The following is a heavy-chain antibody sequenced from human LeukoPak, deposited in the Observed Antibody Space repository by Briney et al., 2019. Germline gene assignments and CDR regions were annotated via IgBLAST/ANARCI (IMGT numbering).Heavy chain of an antibody. CDR1: GYSISSGYY. CDR3: ARGFGSITMIVVAGDYFDY. CDR2: IYDSGST. Sequence: SETLSLTCTVSGYSISSGYYWGWIRQPPGKGLEWIWSIYDSGSTSYNPSLKRRVTVSVDTSKNQFSLKLSSVTAADTAVYYCARGFGSITMIVVAGDYFDYWGQGTLVTVSS. V-gene: IGHV4-38-2*02. D-gene: IGHD3-22*01. J-gene: IGHJ4*02.